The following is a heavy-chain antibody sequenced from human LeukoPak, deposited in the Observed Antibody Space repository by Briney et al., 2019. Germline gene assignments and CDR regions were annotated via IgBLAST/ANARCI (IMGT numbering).Heavy chain of an antibody. D-gene: IGHD6-13*01. Sequence: ASVKVSCKVSGYTLTELSMHWVRQAPGKGLEWMGGFDPEDGETIYAQKFQGRVTITADESTSTAYMELSSLRSEDTAVYYCARANSSSWYRWFDPWGQGTLVTVSS. CDR3: ARANSSSWYRWFDP. J-gene: IGHJ5*02. CDR1: GYTLTELS. CDR2: FDPEDGET. V-gene: IGHV1-24*01.